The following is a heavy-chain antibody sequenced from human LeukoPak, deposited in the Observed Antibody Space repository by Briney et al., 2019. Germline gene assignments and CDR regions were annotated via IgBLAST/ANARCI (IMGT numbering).Heavy chain of an antibody. D-gene: IGHD5-24*01. CDR2: IYVDGST. CDR3: AMKAVPRPRLHDAFDF. CDR1: GISVSSNY. J-gene: IGHJ3*01. V-gene: IGHV3-66*01. Sequence: PGGSLRLSCAASGISVSSNYMSWVRQAPGKGLQWVSVIYVDGSTYYADSVKGRITISRDNSKNTLYLQMNSLRADDTAVYYCAMKAVPRPRLHDAFDFWGQGTVVSVSS.